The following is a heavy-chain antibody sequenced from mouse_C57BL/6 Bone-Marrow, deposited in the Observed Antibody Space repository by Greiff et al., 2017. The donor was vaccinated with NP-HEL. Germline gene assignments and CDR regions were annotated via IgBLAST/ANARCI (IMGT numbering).Heavy chain of an antibody. CDR2: IDPETGGT. CDR3: TREGWLLPFDY. V-gene: IGHV1-15*01. J-gene: IGHJ2*01. D-gene: IGHD2-3*01. CDR1: GYTFTDYE. Sequence: LQQSGAELVRPGASVTLSCKASGYTFTDYEMHWVKQTPVHGLEWIGAIDPETGGTAYNQKFKGKAILTADKSSSTAYMELRSLTSEDSAVYYCTREGWLLPFDYWGQGTTLTVSS.